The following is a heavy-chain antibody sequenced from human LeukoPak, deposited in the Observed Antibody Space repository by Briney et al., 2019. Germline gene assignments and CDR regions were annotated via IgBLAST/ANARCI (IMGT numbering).Heavy chain of an antibody. D-gene: IGHD4-17*01. CDR3: TKRITATAPFDS. Sequence: TGGSLRLSCAASGFPFSTYGISWVRQAPGKGLEWVSAITGSGDFAKYADSVRGRFTISRDNSKNTVYLQMNSLTVEDTALYYCTKRITATAPFDSWGQGALVIVSS. J-gene: IGHJ4*02. CDR2: ITGSGDFA. CDR1: GFPFSTYG. V-gene: IGHV3-23*01.